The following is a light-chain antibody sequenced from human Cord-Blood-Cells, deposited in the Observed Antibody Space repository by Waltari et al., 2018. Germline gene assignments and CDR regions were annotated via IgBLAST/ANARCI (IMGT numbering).Light chain of an antibody. V-gene: IGKV3-15*01. CDR2: GAS. CDR1: QSVSSN. J-gene: IGKJ3*01. Sequence: EIVMTQSPATLSVSPGERATLSCRASQSVSSNFAWYQQKPGQAPSLLIYGASTRATGIPARFSGSGSGTEFTLTISSLQSEDFAVYYCQQYNNWPFTFGPGTKVDIK. CDR3: QQYNNWPFT.